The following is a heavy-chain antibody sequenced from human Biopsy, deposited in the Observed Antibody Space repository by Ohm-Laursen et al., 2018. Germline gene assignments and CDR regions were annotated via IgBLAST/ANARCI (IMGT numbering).Heavy chain of an antibody. V-gene: IGHV4-59*08. CDR1: RDSISNYY. Sequence: PSQTLSLTCTVSRDSISNYYWTWIRQPPGKGLEWIGNIYYSGSTNYNPSLKSRVTISIDTSKNQFTLNVNSVTATDTALYYCASLRMDGLFDQWGQGTLVTVSS. CDR2: IYYSGST. D-gene: IGHD2-15*01. J-gene: IGHJ4*02. CDR3: ASLRMDGLFDQ.